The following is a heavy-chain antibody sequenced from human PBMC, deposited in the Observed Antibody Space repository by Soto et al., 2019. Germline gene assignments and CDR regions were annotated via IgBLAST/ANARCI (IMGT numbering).Heavy chain of an antibody. CDR1: GYTFTGYY. CDR3: ARGLIGATIGLGYYYGMDV. J-gene: IGHJ6*02. V-gene: IGHV1-2*02. Sequence: ASVKVSCKASGYTFTGYYMHWVRQAPGQGLEWMGWINPNSGGTNYAQKFQGRVTMTRDTSISTAYMELSRLRSDDTAVYYCARGLIGATIGLGYYYGMDVWGQGTTVTVSS. CDR2: INPNSGGT. D-gene: IGHD5-12*01.